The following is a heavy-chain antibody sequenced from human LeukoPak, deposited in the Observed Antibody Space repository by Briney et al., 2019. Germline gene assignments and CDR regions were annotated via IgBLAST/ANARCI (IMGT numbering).Heavy chain of an antibody. Sequence: PSETLSLTCTVSGGSISSSSYYWGWTRQPPGKGLEWIGSIYYSGSTYYNPSLKSRFTISVDTTKNQFSLKLSSVTPEDTAVYYCARESGLKYDSSGTGEFYYWGQGTLVTVSS. CDR3: ARESGLKYDSSGTGEFYY. J-gene: IGHJ4*02. CDR2: IYYSGST. V-gene: IGHV4-39*07. D-gene: IGHD3-22*01. CDR1: GGSISSSSYY.